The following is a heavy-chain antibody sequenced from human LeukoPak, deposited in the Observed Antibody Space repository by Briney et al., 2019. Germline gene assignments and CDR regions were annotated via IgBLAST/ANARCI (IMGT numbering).Heavy chain of an antibody. V-gene: IGHV3-7*01. CDR2: IRDDGSAK. CDR3: ARDNSYFDY. D-gene: IGHD2/OR15-2a*01. J-gene: IGHJ4*02. Sequence: AGGSLRLSCTASGFTFSNYWLTWVRQAPGKGLEWVASIRDDGSAKYYVDSVKGRFTISRDNAKNSLYLQMNSLRAEDTAVYYCARDNSYFDYWGQGTLVTVSS. CDR1: GFTFSNYW.